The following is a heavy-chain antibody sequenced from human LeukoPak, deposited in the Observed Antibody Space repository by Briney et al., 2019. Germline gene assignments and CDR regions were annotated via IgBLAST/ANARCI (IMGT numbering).Heavy chain of an antibody. CDR1: GFTFSSYS. Sequence: GGSLSLSCAASGFTFSSYSMNWVRQAPGKGLEWVSSISSSSSYIYYADSVKGRFTISRDNAKNSLYLQMNSLRAEDTAVYYCARVFTFFGVGPARGYGGREPLVTVSS. CDR2: ISSSSSYI. CDR3: ARVFTFFGVGPARGY. D-gene: IGHD3-3*01. V-gene: IGHV3-21*01. J-gene: IGHJ4*02.